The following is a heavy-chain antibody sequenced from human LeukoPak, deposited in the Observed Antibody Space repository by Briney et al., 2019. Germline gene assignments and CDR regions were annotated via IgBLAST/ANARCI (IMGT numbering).Heavy chain of an antibody. D-gene: IGHD6-25*01. CDR3: ARGLSSEAFDY. J-gene: IGHJ4*02. CDR2: ISITGETT. Sequence: GGSLRLSCAASGFTFSNNAMSWVRQAPGKGLDWVSTISITGETTYYADSVKGRFTISRDNSENTLYLQMNSLRAEDTAVYYCARGLSSEAFDYWGQGTLVTVSS. V-gene: IGHV3-23*01. CDR1: GFTFSNNA.